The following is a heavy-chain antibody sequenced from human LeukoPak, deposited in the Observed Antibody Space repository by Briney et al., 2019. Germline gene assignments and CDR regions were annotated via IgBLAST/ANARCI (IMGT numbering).Heavy chain of an antibody. V-gene: IGHV5-51*01. Sequence: GESLKISCKGSGYSFTNYWIGWVRPMPGKGLEWMGIIYPGDSDIRYSPSFQGQVTISADKSISTAYLQWSTLKASDTAMYYCARGEDSGNYYFDYWGQGTLVTVSS. D-gene: IGHD3-22*01. CDR3: ARGEDSGNYYFDY. CDR1: GYSFTNYW. J-gene: IGHJ4*02. CDR2: IYPGDSDI.